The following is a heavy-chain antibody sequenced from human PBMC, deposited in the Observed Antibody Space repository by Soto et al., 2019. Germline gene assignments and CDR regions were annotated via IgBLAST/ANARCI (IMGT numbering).Heavy chain of an antibody. CDR2: IKNDGSIT. J-gene: IGHJ5*02. V-gene: IGHV3-74*03. Sequence: GGSLRLSCAASGFTFSSYWMHWVRQAPGEGLVWVSRIKNDGSITEYAGSVRGRFTTSRDNAKNTLYLQMNSLRADDTAVYFCARGLSVSSTKTTGPWGRGTQVTVSS. CDR3: ARGLSVSSTKTTGP. D-gene: IGHD4-17*01. CDR1: GFTFSSYW.